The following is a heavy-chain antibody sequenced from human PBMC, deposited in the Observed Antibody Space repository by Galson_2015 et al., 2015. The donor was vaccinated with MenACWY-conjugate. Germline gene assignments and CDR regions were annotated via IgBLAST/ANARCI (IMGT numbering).Heavy chain of an antibody. CDR1: GGSISCYY. CDR3: ARHLYGSGECYFCYFDY. Sequence: SEPLSLTCTVSGGSISCYYWSWIRQSPGKGLEWLGYISYSGDTNYNPSLKSRVAISVDTSTNRFSLSLGSVTAADTAMYYCARHLYGSGECYFCYFDYWGQGTLVTVSS. D-gene: IGHD2-21*01. J-gene: IGHJ4*02. CDR2: ISYSGDT. V-gene: IGHV4-59*08.